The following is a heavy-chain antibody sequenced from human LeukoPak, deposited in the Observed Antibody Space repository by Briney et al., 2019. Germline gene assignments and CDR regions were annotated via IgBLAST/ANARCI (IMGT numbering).Heavy chain of an antibody. D-gene: IGHD3-10*01. CDR3: ATVRRILLWPLNWFDP. CDR1: GYTLTELS. Sequence: ASVKVSCKVSGYTLTELSMHWVRQAPGKGLEWMGGFDPEDGETIYAQKFQGRVTMTEDTSTDTAYMELSSLRSEDTAVYYCATVRRILLWPLNWFDPWGQGALVTVSS. J-gene: IGHJ5*02. V-gene: IGHV1-24*01. CDR2: FDPEDGET.